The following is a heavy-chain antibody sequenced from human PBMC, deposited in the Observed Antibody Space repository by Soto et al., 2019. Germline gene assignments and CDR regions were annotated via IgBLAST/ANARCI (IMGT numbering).Heavy chain of an antibody. Sequence: GGSLRLSCAASGFTFSSYAMSWVRQAPGKGLEWVSAISGSGGSTYYADSVKGRFTISRDNSKNTLYLQMNSLGAEDTAVYYCAKDSVVRGVTPTVFDYWGQGTLVTVSS. CDR3: AKDSVVRGVTPTVFDY. V-gene: IGHV3-23*01. D-gene: IGHD3-10*01. CDR1: GFTFSSYA. CDR2: ISGSGGST. J-gene: IGHJ4*02.